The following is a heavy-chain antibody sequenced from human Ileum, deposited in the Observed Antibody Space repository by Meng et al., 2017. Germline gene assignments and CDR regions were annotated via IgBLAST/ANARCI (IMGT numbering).Heavy chain of an antibody. D-gene: IGHD2-15*01. CDR1: GYTFTSYT. CDR3: ATDGSRGSSKY. J-gene: IGHJ4*02. V-gene: IGHV7-4-1*02. Sequence: QVQLVQPGSEWKKLGASGKVSCKASGYTFTSYTMNWVRQAPGQGLEWMGWINTNTGNPTYAQGFTGRFVFSLDTSVSTAYLQINSLKAEDTAVYYCATDGSRGSSKYWGQGTLVTVSS. CDR2: INTNTGNP.